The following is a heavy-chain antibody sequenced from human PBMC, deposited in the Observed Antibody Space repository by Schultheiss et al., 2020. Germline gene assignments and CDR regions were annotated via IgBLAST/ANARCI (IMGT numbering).Heavy chain of an antibody. CDR2: IYYSGIT. J-gene: IGHJ4*02. D-gene: IGHD2-15*01. CDR1: GGSISSYY. V-gene: IGHV4-59*06. Sequence: SETLSLTCTVSGGSISSYYWSWIRQHPGKGLEWIGYIYYSGITYYNPSLKSRLTISVDTSKNQFSLKLSSVTAADTAVYYCTRDYCSGGSCNFDYWGQGTLVTVSS. CDR3: TRDYCSGGSCNFDY.